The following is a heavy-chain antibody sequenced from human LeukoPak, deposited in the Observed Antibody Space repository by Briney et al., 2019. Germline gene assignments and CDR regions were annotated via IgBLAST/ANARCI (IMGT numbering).Heavy chain of an antibody. CDR1: GGSFSGYY. V-gene: IGHV4-34*01. Sequence: PSETLSLTCAVYGGSFSGYYWSWIRQPPGKGLEWIGEINHSGSTNYNPSLKMRVTISVDTSKNQFSLKLSSVTAADTAVYYCARTRFNDYDYWGQGTLVTVSS. CDR3: ARTRFNDYDY. J-gene: IGHJ4*02. D-gene: IGHD3-3*01. CDR2: INHSGST.